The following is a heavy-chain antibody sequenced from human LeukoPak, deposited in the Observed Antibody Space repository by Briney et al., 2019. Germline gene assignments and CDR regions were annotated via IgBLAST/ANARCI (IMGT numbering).Heavy chain of an antibody. J-gene: IGHJ5*02. CDR1: GGSFSGYY. V-gene: IGHV4-34*01. D-gene: IGHD3-22*01. CDR2: INHSGST. Sequence: SETLSLTCAVYGGSFSGYYWSWIRQPPGKGLEWIGEINHSGSTNYNPSLKSRVTISVDTSKNQFSLKLSSVTAADTAVYYCARQEIGYYYDSSGYYELRFDPWGQGTLVTVSS. CDR3: ARQEIGYYYDSSGYYELRFDP.